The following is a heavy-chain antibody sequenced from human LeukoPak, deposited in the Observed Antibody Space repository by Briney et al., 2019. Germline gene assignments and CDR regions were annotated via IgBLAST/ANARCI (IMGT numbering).Heavy chain of an antibody. CDR3: ARGGYYDDSSGYYYRVPDAFDI. V-gene: IGHV4-34*01. CDR1: GGSFSGYY. D-gene: IGHD3-22*01. CDR2: INHSGST. J-gene: IGHJ3*02. Sequence: SETLSLTCAVYGGSFSGYYWSWIRQPPGKGLECIGEINHSGSTNYNPSLKSRVTISVDTSKNQFSLKLSSVTAADTAVYYCARGGYYDDSSGYYYRVPDAFDIWGQGTMVTVSS.